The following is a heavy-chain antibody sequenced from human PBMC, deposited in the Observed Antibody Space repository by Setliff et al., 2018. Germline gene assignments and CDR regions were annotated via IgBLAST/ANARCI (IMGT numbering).Heavy chain of an antibody. CDR1: GYTFTGYY. D-gene: IGHD3-22*01. CDR2: INPNSGGT. V-gene: IGHV1-2*02. J-gene: IGHJ4*02. Sequence: ASVKVSCKASGYTFTGYYMHWVRQAPGQGLEWMGWINPNSGGTNYAQKFQGRVTMTRDTSISTAYMELSSLKSEDTAVYYCTTDGGHHDSSGYYLNFNYWGQGTLVTVSS. CDR3: TTDGGHHDSSGYYLNFNY.